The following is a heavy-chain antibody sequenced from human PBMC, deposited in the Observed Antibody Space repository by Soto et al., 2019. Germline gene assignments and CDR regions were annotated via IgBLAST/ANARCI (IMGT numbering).Heavy chain of an antibody. CDR1: GFGYNYFW. V-gene: IGHV3-74*03. D-gene: IGHD7-27*01. CDR2: IVSEGTDT. CDR3: ARELNWGLDY. Sequence: SLRLYCEPYGFGYNYFWMHWVRQAPGEGPVWVSRIVSEGTDTKYSDSVKGRFTISRDNAKNTVYLQMNNLRVEDTGVYYCARELNWGLDYWGQGTPVTVSS. J-gene: IGHJ4*02.